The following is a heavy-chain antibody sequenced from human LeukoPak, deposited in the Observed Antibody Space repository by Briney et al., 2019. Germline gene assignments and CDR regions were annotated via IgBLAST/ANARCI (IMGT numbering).Heavy chain of an antibody. CDR2: ISYDGSNK. J-gene: IGHJ5*02. CDR1: GFTFSSYA. CDR3: ARDQDIVVVPAAISWFDP. V-gene: IGHV3-30*04. Sequence: GGSLRLSCAASGFTFSSYAMHWVRQAPGKGLEWVAVISYDGSNKYYADSVKGRFTISRDNSKNTLYLQMNSLRAEDTAVYYCARDQDIVVVPAAISWFDPWGQGTLVTVSS. D-gene: IGHD2-2*01.